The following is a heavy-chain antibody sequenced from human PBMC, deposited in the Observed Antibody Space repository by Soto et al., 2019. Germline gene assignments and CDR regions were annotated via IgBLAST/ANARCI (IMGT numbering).Heavy chain of an antibody. J-gene: IGHJ5*02. D-gene: IGHD1-26*01. CDR1: GFTFSSYW. CDR2: INSDGGTT. Sequence: EVQLVESGGGLVQPGGSLRLSCAASGFTFSSYWMHWVRQAPGKGLVWVSRINSDGGTTTYADSVKGRFTIYRDNAKNTLFLQMNGLRAEDTAVYFCARVATGSYNWFDPWGQGTLVTVSS. CDR3: ARVATGSYNWFDP. V-gene: IGHV3-74*01.